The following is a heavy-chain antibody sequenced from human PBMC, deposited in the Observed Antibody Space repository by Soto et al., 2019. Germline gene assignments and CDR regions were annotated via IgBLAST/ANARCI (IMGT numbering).Heavy chain of an antibody. D-gene: IGHD2-15*01. V-gene: IGHV3-33*01. CDR3: ASEEGAYCSGGSCSGGFDP. CDR2: IWYDGSNK. Sequence: QVQLVESGGGVVQPGRSLRLSCAASGFTFSSYGMHWVRQAPGKGLEWVAGIWYDGSNKYYADSVKGRFTISRDNSKNTLYLQMNSLRAEDTAVYYCASEEGAYCSGGSCSGGFDPWGQGTLVTVSS. J-gene: IGHJ5*02. CDR1: GFTFSSYG.